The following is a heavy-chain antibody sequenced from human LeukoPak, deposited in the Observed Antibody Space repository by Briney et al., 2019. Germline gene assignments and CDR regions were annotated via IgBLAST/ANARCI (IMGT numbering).Heavy chain of an antibody. CDR3: ARDWGTPMAHTDH. CDR1: GGSLRSTYY. CDR2: MYYTGTT. D-gene: IGHD5-18*01. V-gene: IGHV4-39*07. Sequence: SESLSLTCTVSGGSLRSTYYWGWIRQPPGKGLEWMGSMYYTGTTYYNPSLKTRVTMSFGTSKNQFSLNLSSVTAADTAVYYCARDWGTPMAHTDHWGQGTLVTVSS. J-gene: IGHJ5*02.